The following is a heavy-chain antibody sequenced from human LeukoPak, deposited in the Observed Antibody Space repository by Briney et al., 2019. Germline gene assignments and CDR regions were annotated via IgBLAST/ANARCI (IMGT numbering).Heavy chain of an antibody. CDR1: GFTFSSYA. D-gene: IGHD6-19*01. V-gene: IGHV3-23*01. Sequence: AGGSLRLSCAASGFTFSSYALTWVRQAPGKGLEWVSSVGSSGETTYYADSVKGRFTISRDNSKTTLYLQMNSLRGEDTAVYYCAKVVAGGWYYFDYWGQGTLVTVSS. CDR2: VGSSGETT. J-gene: IGHJ4*02. CDR3: AKVVAGGWYYFDY.